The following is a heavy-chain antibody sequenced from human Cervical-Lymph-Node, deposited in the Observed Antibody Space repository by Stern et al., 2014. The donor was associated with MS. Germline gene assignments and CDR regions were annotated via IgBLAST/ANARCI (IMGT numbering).Heavy chain of an antibody. Sequence: VQLVESGPGLVKPSQTLSLTCTVSGASISSGAYYWSWIRQHPGEGLEWIGYIYYSGSSYYNPSLKSRVTISVDTSKNQFSLKLRSVTAADTAVYYCAREEVTTGFYYGLDVWGQGATVTVSS. D-gene: IGHD4-17*01. V-gene: IGHV4-31*03. J-gene: IGHJ6*02. CDR2: IYYSGSS. CDR1: GASISSGAYY. CDR3: AREEVTTGFYYGLDV.